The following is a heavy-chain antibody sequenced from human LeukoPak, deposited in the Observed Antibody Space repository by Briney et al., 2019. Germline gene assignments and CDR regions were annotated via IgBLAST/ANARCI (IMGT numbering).Heavy chain of an antibody. J-gene: IGHJ6*02. V-gene: IGHV4-34*01. D-gene: IGHD3-10*01. Sequence: TSETLSLTCTVSGGSISSYYWSWIRQPPGKGLEWIGEINHSGSTNYNPSLKSRVTISVDTSKSQFSLKLSSVTAADTAVYYCARGRSGEVRPYYYYYYGMDVWGQGTTVTVSS. CDR1: GGSISSYY. CDR3: ARGRSGEVRPYYYYYYGMDV. CDR2: INHSGST.